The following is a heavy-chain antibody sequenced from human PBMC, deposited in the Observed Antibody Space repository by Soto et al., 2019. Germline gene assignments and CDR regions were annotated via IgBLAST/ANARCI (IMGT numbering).Heavy chain of an antibody. D-gene: IGHD1-26*01. CDR1: GGTFSSYS. J-gene: IGHJ4*02. Sequence: QVQLVQSGAEVKKPGSSVKVSCKASGGTFSSYSINWVRQAPGQGLEWMGEIIPIFGTANYAQKFQGRVTITADESTSPAYMELSRLRSEDTAVYYCARDGGRHSGGIDYWGQGPLVTVSS. CDR3: ARDGGRHSGGIDY. V-gene: IGHV1-69*01. CDR2: IIPIFGTA.